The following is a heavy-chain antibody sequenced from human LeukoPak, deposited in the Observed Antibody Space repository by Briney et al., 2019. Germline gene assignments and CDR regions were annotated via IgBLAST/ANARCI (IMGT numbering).Heavy chain of an antibody. CDR1: GGTFSSYA. J-gene: IGHJ5*02. CDR2: IIPIFGTA. D-gene: IGHD4-17*01. Sequence: ASVKVSXKASGGTFSSYAISWVRQAPGQGLEWMGRIIPIFGTANYAQKFQGRVTITTDESTSTAYMELSSLRSEDTAVYYCARGTPTVTTSRFDPWGQGTLVTVSS. CDR3: ARGTPTVTTSRFDP. V-gene: IGHV1-69*05.